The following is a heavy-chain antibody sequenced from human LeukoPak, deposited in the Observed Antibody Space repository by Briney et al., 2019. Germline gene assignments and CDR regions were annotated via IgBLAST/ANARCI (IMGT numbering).Heavy chain of an antibody. Sequence: GGSLRLSCAASGFTFSSYSMNWIRQAPGKGLEWLSFISSDGGNIYYTDSVKGRFTISRDNAKKTLCLDMNSLRVDDTAIYYCATSRVFDYWGQGILVTVSS. CDR1: GFTFSSYS. CDR2: ISSDGGNI. J-gene: IGHJ4*02. V-gene: IGHV3-48*04. CDR3: ATSRVFDY.